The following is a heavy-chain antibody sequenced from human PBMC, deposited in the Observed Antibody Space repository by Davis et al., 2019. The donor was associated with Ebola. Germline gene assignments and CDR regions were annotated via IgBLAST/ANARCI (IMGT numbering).Heavy chain of an antibody. D-gene: IGHD3-22*01. V-gene: IGHV3-21*01. CDR2: ISSDSDYI. CDR3: ARDPQYYYDSSGYYPHGYFDF. J-gene: IGHJ4*02. Sequence: GESLKISCAASGFTFSTYSMSWVRQAPGKGLEWVSSISSDSDYIYYADSAKGRFTISRDNAKNSLYLQMNSLRAEDTAVYYCARDPQYYYDSSGYYPHGYFDFWGQGTLVTVSS. CDR1: GFTFSTYS.